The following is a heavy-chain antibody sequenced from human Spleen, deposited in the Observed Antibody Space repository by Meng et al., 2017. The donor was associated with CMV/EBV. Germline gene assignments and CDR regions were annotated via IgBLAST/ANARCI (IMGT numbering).Heavy chain of an antibody. CDR3: ARDVDRGSYGSGFDY. CDR1: GFTFSSYS. J-gene: IGHJ4*02. V-gene: IGHV3-48*04. D-gene: IGHD3-10*01. CDR2: ISSSSSTI. Sequence: GESLKISCAASGFTFSSYSMNWVRQAPGKGLEWVSYISSSSSTIYYADSVKGRFTISRDNAKNSLYLQMNSLRAEDTAVYYCARDVDRGSYGSGFDYWGQGTLVTVSS.